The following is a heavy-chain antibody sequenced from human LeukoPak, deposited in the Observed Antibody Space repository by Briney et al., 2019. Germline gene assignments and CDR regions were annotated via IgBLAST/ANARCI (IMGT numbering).Heavy chain of an antibody. CDR1: GGSISSYY. J-gene: IGHJ6*03. D-gene: IGHD3-10*01. CDR2: ISYGGNT. CDR3: AASPGTYYSPYYMDV. V-gene: IGHV4-59*13. Sequence: PSETLSLTCTVSGGSISSYYWSWIRQPPGKGLEWIGYISYGGNTNYNPSLKSRLTISVDTSKNQFSLKLSSVTAADTAVYYCAASPGTYYSPYYMDVWGRGTTVTISS.